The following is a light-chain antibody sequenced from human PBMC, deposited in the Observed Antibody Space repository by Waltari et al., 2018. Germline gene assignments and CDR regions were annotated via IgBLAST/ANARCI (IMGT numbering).Light chain of an antibody. J-gene: IGKJ2*01. CDR1: QSVSSY. V-gene: IGKV3-11*01. CDR2: DAS. CDR3: QQRLSWPLT. Sequence: EIVLTQSPATLSLSPGERATLSCRASQSVSSYLAWYQQKPGQAPRLLIHDASNRATGIPARCSGSGSGTDFTLTISSLDPEDSAVYYCQQRLSWPLTFGQGTKLEI.